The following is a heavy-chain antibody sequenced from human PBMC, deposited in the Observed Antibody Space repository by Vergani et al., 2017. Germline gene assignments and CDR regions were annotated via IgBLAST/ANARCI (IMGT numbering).Heavy chain of an antibody. CDR3: ARDYSGSYFSNAFDI. V-gene: IGHV3-21*01. CDR1: GFTFSSYS. Sequence: EVQLVESGGGLVKPGGSLRLSCAASGFTFSSYSMNWVHQAPGKGLEWVSSISSSSSHIYYADSVKGRFTISRDNAKNSLYLQMNSLRAEDTAVYYCARDYSGSYFSNAFDIWGQGTMVTVSS. J-gene: IGHJ3*02. CDR2: ISSSSSHI. D-gene: IGHD1-26*01.